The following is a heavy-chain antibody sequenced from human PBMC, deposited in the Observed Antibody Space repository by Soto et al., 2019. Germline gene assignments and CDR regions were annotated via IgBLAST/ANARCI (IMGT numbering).Heavy chain of an antibody. CDR3: ASGFDYIWGTYRTKEESC. CDR1: GFSFSSYA. Sequence: GGSLRLSCAASGFSFSSYAMYWVRQAPGKALEWVATIWHDGTNKYYADSVKGRFTISRDNSKKTVFLQMNSLRAEDTAVYYCASGFDYIWGTYRTKEESCWGQGSLVAVPS. J-gene: IGHJ4*02. D-gene: IGHD3-16*02. CDR2: IWHDGTNK. V-gene: IGHV3-33*07.